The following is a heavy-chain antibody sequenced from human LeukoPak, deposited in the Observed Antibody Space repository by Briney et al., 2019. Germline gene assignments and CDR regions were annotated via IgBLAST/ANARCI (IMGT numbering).Heavy chain of an antibody. Sequence: GGSLRLSCAGSGFSFSDYWMTWVRQAPGKGLEWVAHIKQDGSEKYYVDSIKGRFTISRDNAKNLVYLQMNSLRAEDTAVYYCARGWNYAFRFDYWGQGTLVTVSS. J-gene: IGHJ4*02. D-gene: IGHD1-7*01. CDR1: GFSFSDYW. V-gene: IGHV3-7*01. CDR3: ARGWNYAFRFDY. CDR2: IKQDGSEK.